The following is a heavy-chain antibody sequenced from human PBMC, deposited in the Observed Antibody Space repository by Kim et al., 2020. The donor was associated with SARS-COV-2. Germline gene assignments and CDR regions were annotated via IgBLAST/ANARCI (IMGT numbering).Heavy chain of an antibody. Sequence: VKGRFTISRDNAKNSLYLQMNSLRAEDTAVYYCARDLAYYYGSGRGAFDIWGQGTMVTVSS. V-gene: IGHV3-21*01. J-gene: IGHJ3*02. D-gene: IGHD3-10*01. CDR3: ARDLAYYYGSGRGAFDI.